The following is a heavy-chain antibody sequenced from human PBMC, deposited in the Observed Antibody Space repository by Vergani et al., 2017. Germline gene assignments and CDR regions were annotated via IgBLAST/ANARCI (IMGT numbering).Heavy chain of an antibody. J-gene: IGHJ5*02. CDR2: IYYSGST. Sequence: QVQLQESGPGLVKPSETLSLTCTVSGGSISSYYWSWIRQPPGKGLEGIGYIYYSGSTNYNPSPKSRVTIAVATSKNQFSLKLGAVTAADTAVYYCARVGSSWYRWFDPWGQGTLVTVSS. V-gene: IGHV4-59*01. CDR3: ARVGSSWYRWFDP. CDR1: GGSISSYY. D-gene: IGHD6-13*01.